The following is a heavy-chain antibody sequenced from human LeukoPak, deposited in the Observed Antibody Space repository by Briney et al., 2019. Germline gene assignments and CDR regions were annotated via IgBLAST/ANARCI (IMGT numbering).Heavy chain of an antibody. V-gene: IGHV3-48*02. CDR2: ISPSSSAI. CDR3: ARAAYSSSPDY. J-gene: IGHJ4*02. D-gene: IGHD6-13*01. Sequence: PGGSLRLSCAASGFMFSSYSMNWVRQAPGKGLEWVSYISPSSSAIYYADSVKGRFTISRDNAKNSLHLQMNSLRDEDAAVYYCARAAYSSSPDYWGQGTLATVSS. CDR1: GFMFSSYS.